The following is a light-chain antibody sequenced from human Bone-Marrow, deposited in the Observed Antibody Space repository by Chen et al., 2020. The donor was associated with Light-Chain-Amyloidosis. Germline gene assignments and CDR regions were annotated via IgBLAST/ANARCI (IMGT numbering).Light chain of an antibody. CDR3: QSADSSGTYEVI. Sequence: SYELTQPPSASVSSGQTARITCSGDDLPTKYAYWYQQKPGQAPVLVIHRDTERPSGISERFPGSSSGTTATLTISGVQAEDEADYHCQSADSSGTYEVIFGGGTKLTVL. V-gene: IGLV3-25*03. CDR1: DLPTKY. CDR2: RDT. J-gene: IGLJ2*01.